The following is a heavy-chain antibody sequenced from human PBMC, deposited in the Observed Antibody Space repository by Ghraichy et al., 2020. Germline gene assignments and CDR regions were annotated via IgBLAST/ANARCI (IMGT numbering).Heavy chain of an antibody. CDR1: GFTFDDYS. CDR3: AKDTGITFGGVFVN. V-gene: IGHV3-9*01. Sequence: GGSLRLSCAASGFTFDDYSMHWVRQAPGKGLEWVSGISWNSGSIGYADSVKGRFTISRDNAKNSLYLQMNSLRAEDTALYYCAKDTGITFGGVFVNWGQGPLVTLPS. CDR2: ISWNSGSI. D-gene: IGHD3-16*02. J-gene: IGHJ4*02.